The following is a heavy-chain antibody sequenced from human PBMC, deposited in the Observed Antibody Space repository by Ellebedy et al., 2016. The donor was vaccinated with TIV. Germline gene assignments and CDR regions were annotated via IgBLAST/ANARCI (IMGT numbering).Heavy chain of an antibody. V-gene: IGHV3-30*02. CDR3: AAAPVSWRAFDI. CDR2: IRFDGSNK. Sequence: GESLKISCAASGFTFSSYGMHWVRQAPGKGLEWVAFIRFDGSNKYYADSVKGRFTISRDNSKNTLYLQMNSLRAEDTAVYYCAAAPVSWRAFDIWGQGTLVTVSS. D-gene: IGHD1-26*01. CDR1: GFTFSSYG. J-gene: IGHJ3*02.